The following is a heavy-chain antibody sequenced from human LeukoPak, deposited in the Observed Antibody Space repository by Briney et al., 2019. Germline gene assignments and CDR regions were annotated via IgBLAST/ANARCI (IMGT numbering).Heavy chain of an antibody. CDR2: INHSGST. D-gene: IGHD5-12*01. V-gene: IGHV4-34*01. CDR1: GGSFSGYY. CDR3: ARVGDIVALNSHFDY. J-gene: IGHJ4*02. Sequence: PSETLSLTCAVYGGSFSGYYWSWIRQPPGKGLEWIGEINHSGSTNYNPSLKSRVTISVDTSKNQFSLKLSSVTAEDTAVYYCARVGDIVALNSHFDYWGQGTLVTVSS.